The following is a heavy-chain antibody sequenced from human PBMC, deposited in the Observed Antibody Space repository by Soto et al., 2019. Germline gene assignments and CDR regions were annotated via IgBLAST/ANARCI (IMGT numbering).Heavy chain of an antibody. D-gene: IGHD3-10*01. J-gene: IGHJ6*02. Sequence: EVQLVESEGGLVQPGGSLRLSCAASGFTFSSYEMNWVRQAPGKGLEWVSYISPNATTIYYADSVKGRFSISRDNAKNSLYLQMNNLRAEDTAVYYCARAAGKLVRGVYGMDVWGQGTTVTVSS. CDR3: ARAAGKLVRGVYGMDV. CDR2: ISPNATTI. V-gene: IGHV3-48*03. CDR1: GFTFSSYE.